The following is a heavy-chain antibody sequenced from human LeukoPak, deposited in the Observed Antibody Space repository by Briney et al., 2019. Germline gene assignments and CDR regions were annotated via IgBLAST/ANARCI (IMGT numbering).Heavy chain of an antibody. D-gene: IGHD2-15*01. V-gene: IGHV4-39*07. J-gene: IGHJ6*03. CDR1: GGSMRSGDHH. CDR3: ARDLGGYPFFMDV. Sequence: PSETLSLTCSVSGGSMRSGDHHWAWVRQPPGKGLGFIGSLDESGRPYYNRPLKSRVSISGDTSGKQFSLNLTSVTAADTAAYFCARDLGGYPFFMDVWGRGTTVIVSS. CDR2: LDESGRP.